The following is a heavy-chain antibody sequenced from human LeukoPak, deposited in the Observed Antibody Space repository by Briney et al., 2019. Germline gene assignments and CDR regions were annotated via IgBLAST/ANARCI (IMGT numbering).Heavy chain of an antibody. J-gene: IGHJ4*02. CDR1: GYTFTSYG. V-gene: IGHV1-18*01. CDR2: ISAYNGNT. Sequence: ASVKVSCKASGYTFTSYGISWVRQAPGQGLEWMGWISAYNGNTNYAQKLQGRVTMTTDTSTSTAYMELRSLRSDDTAVYYCARDRTGVHYPALTGTTAGDYWGQGTLVTVSS. CDR3: ARDRTGVHYPALTGTTAGDY. D-gene: IGHD1-7*01.